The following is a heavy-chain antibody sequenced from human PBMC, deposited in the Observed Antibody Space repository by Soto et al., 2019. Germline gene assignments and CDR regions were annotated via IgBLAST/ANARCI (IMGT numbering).Heavy chain of an antibody. CDR3: TRGDYYYASSGYYGIYYYYYGMDV. J-gene: IGHJ6*02. D-gene: IGHD3-22*01. CDR2: IRSKAYGGTT. CDR1: GFTFGDYA. Sequence: GGSLRLSCTASGFTFGDYAMSWVRQAPGKGLEWVGFIRSKAYGGTTEYAASVKGRFTISRDDSKSIAYLQMNSLKTEDTAVYYCTRGDYYYASSGYYGIYYYYYGMDVWGQGTTVTVSS. V-gene: IGHV3-49*04.